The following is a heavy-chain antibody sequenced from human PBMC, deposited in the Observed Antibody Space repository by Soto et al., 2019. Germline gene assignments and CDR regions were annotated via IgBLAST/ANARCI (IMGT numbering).Heavy chain of an antibody. CDR2: ISAYNGNT. D-gene: IGHD3-22*01. CDR1: GYTFTSYG. CDR3: ARLGITMIVARYSYYQTLDV. V-gene: IGHV1-18*04. Sequence: ASVKVSCKASGYTFTSYGISWVRQAPGQGLEWMGWISAYNGNTNYAQKLQGRVTMTTDTSTSTAYMELRSLRSDDTAVYYCARLGITMIVARYSYYQTLDVWGQGTTVTVSS. J-gene: IGHJ6*02.